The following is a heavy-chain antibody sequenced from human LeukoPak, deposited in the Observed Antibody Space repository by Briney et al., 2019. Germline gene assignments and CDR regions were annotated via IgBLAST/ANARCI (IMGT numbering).Heavy chain of an antibody. CDR2: IKEDGTET. Sequence: GGSLRLSCAASGFIFSSNWMSWVRLAPGKGLEWVANIKEDGTETYYVDSVKGRFTISRDSAKNSLYLQMNSLRVEVTAVYYCAKEGRSLQTYWGQGTLVTVSS. CDR3: AKEGRSLQTY. J-gene: IGHJ4*02. D-gene: IGHD5-24*01. CDR1: GFIFSSNW. V-gene: IGHV3-7*03.